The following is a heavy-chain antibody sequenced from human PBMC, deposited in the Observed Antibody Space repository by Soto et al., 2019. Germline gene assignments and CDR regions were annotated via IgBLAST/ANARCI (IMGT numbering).Heavy chain of an antibody. V-gene: IGHV1-69*01. CDR2: IISAFKAA. CDR3: ARTEDISARVYEFYGLDV. J-gene: IGHJ6*02. CDR1: GGTFSSYP. Sequence: QVQLVQSGAEVKKPGSSVKVSCKATGGTFSSYPITWVRQAPGQGLEWLGGIISAFKAATYAQKFQGRITIFADESPSLACMESRSLRSEDTAVYFCARTEDISARVYEFYGLDVWGPGTTVTVSS. D-gene: IGHD5-12*01.